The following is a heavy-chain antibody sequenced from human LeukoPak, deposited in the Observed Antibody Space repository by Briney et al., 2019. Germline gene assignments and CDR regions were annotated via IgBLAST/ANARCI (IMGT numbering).Heavy chain of an antibody. J-gene: IGHJ4*02. CDR2: INHSGST. Sequence: SETLSLTCAVYGGSFSGYYWSWIRQPPGKGLEWIGEINHSGSTNYNPSLKSRVTISVDTSKNQFSLKLSSVTAADTAVYYCARLTAAAATSRWGQGTLVTVSS. CDR1: GGSFSGYY. V-gene: IGHV4-34*01. D-gene: IGHD6-13*01. CDR3: ARLTAAAATSR.